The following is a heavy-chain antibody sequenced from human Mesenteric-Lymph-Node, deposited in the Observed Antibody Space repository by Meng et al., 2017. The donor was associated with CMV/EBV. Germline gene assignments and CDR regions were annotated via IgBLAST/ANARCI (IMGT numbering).Heavy chain of an antibody. CDR3: ARSPGFWSLDY. D-gene: IGHD2-8*02. CDR1: GDSISRNLW. Sequence: LNCAVSGDSISRNLWWSWVRQPPGKGLEWIGEISYSGSTKYNPSLQSRVTISSDTTNNRFSLRLNSVTAADTGVYFCARSPGFWSLDYWGRGTLVTVSS. V-gene: IGHV4-4*01. CDR2: ISYSGST. J-gene: IGHJ4*02.